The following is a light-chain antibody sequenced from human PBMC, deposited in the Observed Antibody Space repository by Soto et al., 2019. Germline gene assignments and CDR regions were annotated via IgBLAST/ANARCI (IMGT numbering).Light chain of an antibody. Sequence: EVVMTQAPATLSVSPGEGATVSCRSSQSVTSNYLAWYQQKPGKAPRLLIHGISNRATGVPDRFSGSGSGTDFTLTISRLEPEDFAVYYCQQYTAWPLTFGQGTKVDI. J-gene: IGKJ1*01. CDR2: GIS. V-gene: IGKV3-20*01. CDR1: QSVTSNY. CDR3: QQYTAWPLT.